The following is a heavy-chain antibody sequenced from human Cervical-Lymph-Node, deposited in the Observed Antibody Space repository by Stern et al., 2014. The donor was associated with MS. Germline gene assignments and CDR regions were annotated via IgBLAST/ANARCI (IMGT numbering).Heavy chain of an antibody. Sequence: VQLVESGGDVVQPGRSLRLSCAASGFTFSGHAMHWVRQAPGKGLDWVAVISYDGRNKFYADSVKGRFTISRDNSKNTLSLQMNSLRTEDTAVYYCAKGPGTYNTSLIDYWGQGALVTVSS. D-gene: IGHD1-14*01. J-gene: IGHJ4*02. CDR2: ISYDGRNK. CDR1: GFTFSGHA. CDR3: AKGPGTYNTSLIDY. V-gene: IGHV3-30*18.